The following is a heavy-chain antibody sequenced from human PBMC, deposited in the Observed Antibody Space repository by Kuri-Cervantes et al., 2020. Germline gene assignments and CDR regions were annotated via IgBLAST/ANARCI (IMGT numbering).Heavy chain of an antibody. Sequence: SETLSLTCAVYGGSFSGYFWSWIRQPPGKGLEWIGEINHTGGTKYNPSLKSRVTMSVDTSKNQFSLKLSSVTAADTAVYYCARWGFGDSYYYVNVWGKGTTVTVSS. CDR2: INHTGGT. V-gene: IGHV4-34*01. J-gene: IGHJ6*03. D-gene: IGHD3-16*01. CDR3: ARWGFGDSYYYVNV. CDR1: GGSFSGYF.